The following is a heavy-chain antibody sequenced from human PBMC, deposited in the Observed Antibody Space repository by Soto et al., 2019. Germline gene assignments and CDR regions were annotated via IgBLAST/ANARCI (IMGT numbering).Heavy chain of an antibody. CDR2: ISSSSSYT. Sequence: PGGSLRLSCAASGFTFSDYYMSWIRQAPGKGLEWVSYISSSSSYTNYADSVKGRFTISRDNAKNSLYLQMNSLRAEDTVVYYCASPAYCSSTSCKSGAFDIWGQGTMVTVSS. CDR3: ASPAYCSSTSCKSGAFDI. J-gene: IGHJ3*02. V-gene: IGHV3-11*06. D-gene: IGHD2-2*01. CDR1: GFTFSDYY.